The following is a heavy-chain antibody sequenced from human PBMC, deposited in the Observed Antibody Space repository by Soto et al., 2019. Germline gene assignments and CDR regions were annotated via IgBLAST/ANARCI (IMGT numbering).Heavy chain of an antibody. V-gene: IGHV4-59*12. CDR3: AREVAAAGYNWFDP. J-gene: IGHJ5*02. D-gene: IGHD6-13*01. Sequence: SETLSLTCTVSGGSIATAYWIWIRQSPEKGLEWIGYFYYSGVTNYNPSLRSRVAISIDTSKTQFSLKLSSVTAADTAVYYCAREVAAAGYNWFDPWGQGTLVTVSS. CDR2: FYYSGVT. CDR1: GGSIATAY.